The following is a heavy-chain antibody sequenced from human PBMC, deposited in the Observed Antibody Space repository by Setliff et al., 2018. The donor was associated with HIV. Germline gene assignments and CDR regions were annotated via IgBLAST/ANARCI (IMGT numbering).Heavy chain of an antibody. D-gene: IGHD1-26*01. V-gene: IGHV3-21*01. CDR3: ARVGVGATVFFDY. J-gene: IGHJ4*02. CDR1: GFTFSSYS. Sequence: GGSLRLSCAASGFTFSSYSMNWVRQAPGKGLEWVSSISSSGTYIYYADSVRGRFTISRDNAKNSLYLQMNSLRAEDTAVYYCARVGVGATVFFDYWGQGTLVTVSS. CDR2: ISSSGTYI.